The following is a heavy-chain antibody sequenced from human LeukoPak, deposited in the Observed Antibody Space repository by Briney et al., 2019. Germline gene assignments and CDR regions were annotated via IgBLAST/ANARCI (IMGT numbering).Heavy chain of an antibody. CDR2: IVVGSGNT. D-gene: IGHD3-22*01. V-gene: IGHV1-58*02. CDR1: GFTFTSSA. J-gene: IGHJ4*02. Sequence: ASVKVSCKASGFTFTSSAMQWVRQARGQRLEWIGWIVVGSGNTNYAQKFQERVTITRDMSTSTAYMELSSLRSEDTAVYYCAAVSYYYDSSGYEENWGQGTLVTVSS. CDR3: AAVSYYYDSSGYEEN.